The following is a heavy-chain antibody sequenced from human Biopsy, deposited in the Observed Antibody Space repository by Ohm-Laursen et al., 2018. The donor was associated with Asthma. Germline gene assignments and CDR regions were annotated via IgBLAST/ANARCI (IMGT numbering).Heavy chain of an antibody. D-gene: IGHD5-12*01. J-gene: IGHJ4*02. CDR2: ISYDGNHK. CDR3: PKRRGYSGHGNDY. V-gene: IGHV3-30*18. CDR1: GFMFRSFG. Sequence: SLRLSCSASGFMFRSFGMHWVRQAPGKGLEWVAVISYDGNHKFYEDSVKGRFTISRDNSKNTLYLQMNSLRNEDTAVYYCPKRRGYSGHGNDYWGQGTLVIVSS.